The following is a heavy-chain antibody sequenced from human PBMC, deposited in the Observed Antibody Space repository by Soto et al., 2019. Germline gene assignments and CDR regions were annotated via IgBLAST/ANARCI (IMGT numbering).Heavy chain of an antibody. CDR1: GFNFSNAW. CDR3: TTGPVL. J-gene: IGHJ4*02. CDR2: IKSKTDGGTT. D-gene: IGHD2-15*01. Sequence: GGSQRLPCKSAGFNFSNAWMSLVRQAPGKGLEWVGRIKSKTDGGTTDYAAPVKGRFTISRDDSKNTLYLQMNSLKTEDTAVYYCTTGPVLWGQGTLVTVSS. V-gene: IGHV3-15*01.